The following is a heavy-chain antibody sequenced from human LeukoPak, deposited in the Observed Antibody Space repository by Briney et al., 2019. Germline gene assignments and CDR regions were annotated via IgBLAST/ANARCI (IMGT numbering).Heavy chain of an antibody. D-gene: IGHD6-19*01. CDR1: GFTFSSYG. CDR2: INSDGSST. CDR3: AREPPIAVADGGLDY. J-gene: IGHJ4*02. Sequence: GSLRLSCAASGFTFSSYGMHWVRQAPGKGLVWVSRINSDGSSTSYADSVKGRFTISRDNAKNTLYLQMNSLRAEDTAVYYCAREPPIAVADGGLDYWGQGTLVTVSS. V-gene: IGHV3-74*01.